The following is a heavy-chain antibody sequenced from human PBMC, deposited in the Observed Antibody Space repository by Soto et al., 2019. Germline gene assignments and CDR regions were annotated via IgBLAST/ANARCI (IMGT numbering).Heavy chain of an antibody. CDR2: IIPIFGTA. CDR1: GGTFSSYA. V-gene: IGHV1-69*06. D-gene: IGHD4-17*01. Sequence: SVKVSCKASGGTFSSYAISWVRQAPGQGLEWMGGIIPIFGTANYAQKFPGRVTITADKSTSTAYMELSSLRSEDTAVYYCARLSTTVPTAITNSEGAPRGLLAYWARGTPVTVSS. CDR3: ARLSTTVPTAITNSEGAPRGLLAY. J-gene: IGHJ1*01.